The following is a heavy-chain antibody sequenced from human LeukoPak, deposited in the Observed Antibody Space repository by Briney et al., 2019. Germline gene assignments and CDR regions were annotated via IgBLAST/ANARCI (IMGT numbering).Heavy chain of an antibody. CDR3: AREKVVPAAIMGAFDI. CDR2: ISYDGSNK. V-gene: IGHV3-30*04. D-gene: IGHD2-2*01. Sequence: GRSLRLSCAASGFTFSSYAMHWVRQAPGKGLEWVAVISYDGSNKYYADSVKGRFTISRDNSKNTLYLQMNSLRAEDTAVYYCAREKVVPAAIMGAFDIWGQGTVVTVSS. CDR1: GFTFSSYA. J-gene: IGHJ3*02.